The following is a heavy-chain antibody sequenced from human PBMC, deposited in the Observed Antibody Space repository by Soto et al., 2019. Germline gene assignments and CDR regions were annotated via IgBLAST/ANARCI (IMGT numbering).Heavy chain of an antibody. D-gene: IGHD3-16*01. CDR2: FYYSGST. CDR3: ARVPITYGGVIDL. J-gene: IGHJ5*02. CDR1: GYSISTNSYS. Sequence: SETLSLTCTFSGYSISTNSYSWGWIRQPPGQGLEWIGLFYYSGSTHYNPSLKSRLTVSVDTSKNQFSLKVSSVTAADTAVYYCARVPITYGGVIDLWGQGTLVTVSS. V-gene: IGHV4-39*01.